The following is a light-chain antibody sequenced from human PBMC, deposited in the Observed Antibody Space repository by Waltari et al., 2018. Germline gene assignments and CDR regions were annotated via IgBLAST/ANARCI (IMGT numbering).Light chain of an antibody. CDR3: QQYNNWPPYT. CDR2: GAY. Sequence: EIVMTQSPATLSVSPGDTASSSCRASQGVSSNLAWYQQKPGQAPRLLIYGAYTRATGIPARFSGSGSGTEITLTISSLQSEDFAVYYCQQYNNWPPYTFGQGTKLEIK. CDR1: QGVSSN. J-gene: IGKJ2*01. V-gene: IGKV3-15*01.